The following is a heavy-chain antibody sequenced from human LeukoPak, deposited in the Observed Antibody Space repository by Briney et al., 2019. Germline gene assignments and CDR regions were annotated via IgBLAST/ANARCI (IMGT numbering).Heavy chain of an antibody. V-gene: IGHV4-34*01. CDR2: INHSGST. D-gene: IGHD3-10*01. CDR1: GGSFSGYY. Sequence: PSETLSLTCAVYGGSFSGYYWSWIRQPPGKGLELSGEINHSGSTNYNPSLKSRVTISVDTSKNQFSLKLSSVTAADTAVYYCASRGELLWFGELWVHWGQGTLVTVSS. CDR3: ASRGELLWFGELWVH. J-gene: IGHJ4*02.